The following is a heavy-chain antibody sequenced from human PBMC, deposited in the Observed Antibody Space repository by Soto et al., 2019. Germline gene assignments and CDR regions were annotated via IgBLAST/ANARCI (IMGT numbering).Heavy chain of an antibody. Sequence: VRSLRLSCAASRVTFSSYSMSWVRQAPGKGLEWISTIGGSAGGTYYADSVKGRFTISRDNSKSTLYLQMDSLRAEDTAVYYCAKVGGATIRNGMDVRGQGTTVTVSS. J-gene: IGHJ6*02. CDR2: IGGSAGGT. CDR1: RVTFSSYS. D-gene: IGHD3-16*01. CDR3: AKVGGATIRNGMDV. V-gene: IGHV3-23*01.